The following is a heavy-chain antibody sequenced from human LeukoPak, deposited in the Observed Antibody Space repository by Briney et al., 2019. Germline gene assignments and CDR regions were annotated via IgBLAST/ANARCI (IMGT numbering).Heavy chain of an antibody. CDR2: VYSGGST. CDR1: GFTVSGNY. Sequence: TGGSLRLSCAASGFTVSGNYMSWVRQAPGKGLEWVSVVYSGGSTYYADSVKGRFTISRDNSKNTLYLQMNSLRAEDTAVYYCARGTDGYPADSWGQGTPVTVSS. CDR3: ARGTDGYPADS. D-gene: IGHD6-25*01. J-gene: IGHJ4*02. V-gene: IGHV3-53*01.